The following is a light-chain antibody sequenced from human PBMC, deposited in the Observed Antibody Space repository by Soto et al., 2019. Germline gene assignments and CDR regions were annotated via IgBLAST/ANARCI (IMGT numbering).Light chain of an antibody. Sequence: EIVLTKSPATLSLSPGERATLSCRASQSVSSYLAWYQQKPGQAPRLLIYDASNRATGIPARFSGSGSGTDFTLTISSLEPEDFAVYYCQQRSNGPPITFGQGTRLEIK. CDR1: QSVSSY. CDR3: QQRSNGPPIT. J-gene: IGKJ5*01. CDR2: DAS. V-gene: IGKV3-11*01.